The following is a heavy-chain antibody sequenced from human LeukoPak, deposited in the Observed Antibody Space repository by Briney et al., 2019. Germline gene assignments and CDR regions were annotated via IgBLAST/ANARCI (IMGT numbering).Heavy chain of an antibody. Sequence: PGGSLRLSCVVSGFTFSDYYMSWIRQAPGKGLEWVSYISSDNSTTYYADSVKGRFTVSRDNAKDSLYLQMNSLRAEDTAVYYCARQGYCSHGSCYWSGWFDPWGQGTLVTVSS. J-gene: IGHJ5*02. D-gene: IGHD2-15*01. CDR3: ARQGYCSHGSCYWSGWFDP. CDR1: GFTFSDYY. CDR2: ISSDNSTT. V-gene: IGHV3-11*01.